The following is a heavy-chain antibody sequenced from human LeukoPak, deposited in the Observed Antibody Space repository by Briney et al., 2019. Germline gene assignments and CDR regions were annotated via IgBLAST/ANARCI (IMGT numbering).Heavy chain of an antibody. CDR1: GYTFTSYG. D-gene: IGHD6-13*01. J-gene: IGHJ4*02. Sequence: GASVKVSCKASGYTFTSYGISWVRQAPGQGLEWMGWISAYNGNTNYAQKLQGRVTMTTDTSTSTAYMELRSLRPDDTAVYYCARGKSSSWYFSFDYWGQGTLVTVSS. CDR2: ISAYNGNT. CDR3: ARGKSSSWYFSFDY. V-gene: IGHV1-18*01.